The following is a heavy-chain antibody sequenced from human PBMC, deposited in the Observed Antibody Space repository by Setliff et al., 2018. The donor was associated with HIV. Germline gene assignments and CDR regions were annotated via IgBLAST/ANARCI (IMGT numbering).Heavy chain of an antibody. V-gene: IGHV4-34*01. CDR3: AREIYGGNSRPFDY. J-gene: IGHJ4*02. Sequence: SETLSLTCTISGGSITGYFWSWIRQPPGKGLEWIGEINHSGSTNYNPSLKSRVTISIDTSKNQFSLKVSSVTAADTAVYYCAREIYGGNSRPFDYWGQGTLVTVSS. CDR1: GGSITGYF. D-gene: IGHD4-17*01. CDR2: INHSGST.